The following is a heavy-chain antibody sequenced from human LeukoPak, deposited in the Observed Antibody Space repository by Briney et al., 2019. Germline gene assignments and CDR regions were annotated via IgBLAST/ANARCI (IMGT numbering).Heavy chain of an antibody. CDR1: GFTFSSYA. J-gene: IGHJ4*02. CDR2: ISYDGSNK. CDR3: ATESYYDSSYDY. V-gene: IGHV3-30-3*01. Sequence: GRSLRLFCAASGFTFSSYAMHWVRQAPGKGLEWVAVISYDGSNKYYADSVKGRFTISRDNSKNTLYLQMNSLRAEDTAVYYCATESYYDSSYDYWGQGTLVTVSS. D-gene: IGHD3-22*01.